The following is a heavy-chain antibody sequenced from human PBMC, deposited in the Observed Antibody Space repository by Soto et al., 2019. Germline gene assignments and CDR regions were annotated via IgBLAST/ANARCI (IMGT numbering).Heavy chain of an antibody. D-gene: IGHD2-15*01. V-gene: IGHV3-53*02. Sequence: EVQLVETGGGVVQRGGSLTLSCNASGISVSSTYMSWVRQAPGRGLEWVAVIESCGSAHYADSVKGRFTISRDDPKNIIYLQMHTLRAEDTAVYYCAKDLGPLRLLNYYFYGLDVWGQGTSVTVSS. CDR3: AKDLGPLRLLNYYFYGLDV. J-gene: IGHJ6*02. CDR1: GISVSSTY. CDR2: IESCGSA.